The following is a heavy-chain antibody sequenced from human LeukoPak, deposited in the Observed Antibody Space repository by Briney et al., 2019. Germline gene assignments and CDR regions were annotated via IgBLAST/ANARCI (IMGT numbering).Heavy chain of an antibody. V-gene: IGHV4-34*01. CDR2: INHSGST. CDR1: GGFFSGYY. J-gene: IGHJ4*02. D-gene: IGHD3-9*01. CDR3: SNSKRVFYYFDY. Sequence: SETLSLTCAVYGGFFSGYYWSWIRQPPGKGLEWIGEINHSGSTNYNPSLKRRVTISVKKYKNKFSLKLSSVTAADTAVYYCSNSKRVFYYFDYWGQGTLVTVSS.